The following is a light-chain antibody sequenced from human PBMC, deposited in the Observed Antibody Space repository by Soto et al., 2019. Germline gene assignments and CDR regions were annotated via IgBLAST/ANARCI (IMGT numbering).Light chain of an antibody. Sequence: QSALTQPASVSGSPGQSITISCTGTSSDVGSYNLVSWYQQHPGKAPKLMIYEGSKRPSGVSNRFSGSKSGNTASLTISGLQAEDDADYYCCSYAGSSTGYVFGIGTKVTVL. CDR3: CSYAGSSTGYV. J-gene: IGLJ1*01. CDR1: SSDVGSYNL. V-gene: IGLV2-23*01. CDR2: EGS.